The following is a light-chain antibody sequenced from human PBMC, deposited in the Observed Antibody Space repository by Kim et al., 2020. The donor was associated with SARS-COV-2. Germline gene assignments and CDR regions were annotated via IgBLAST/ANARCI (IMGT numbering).Light chain of an antibody. CDR1: QSVSSGY. CDR3: QQNSQLIT. CDR2: GAS. V-gene: IGKV3-20*01. Sequence: EIVLTQSPGTLSLSPGERATLSCRASQSVSSGYLAWHQWKPGQAPRLLIYGASISATGIPNRFSGGGSGTDFPLTISRLEPEDFAVYYGQQNSQLITFGRGTKLEIK. J-gene: IGKJ5*01.